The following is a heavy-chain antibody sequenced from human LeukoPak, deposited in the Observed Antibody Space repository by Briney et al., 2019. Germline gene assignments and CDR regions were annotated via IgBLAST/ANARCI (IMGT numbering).Heavy chain of an antibody. CDR3: ARDRPLYGAHGAFDI. J-gene: IGHJ3*02. CDR2: ISAYNGNT. CDR1: GYTFTSSG. V-gene: IGHV1-18*01. Sequence: ASVKVSCKASGYTFTSSGISWVRQAPGQGLEWMGWISAYNGNTNYAQKLQGRVTMTTDTSTSTAYMELRGLRSDDTAVYYCARDRPLYGAHGAFDIWGQGTMVTVSS. D-gene: IGHD3-16*01.